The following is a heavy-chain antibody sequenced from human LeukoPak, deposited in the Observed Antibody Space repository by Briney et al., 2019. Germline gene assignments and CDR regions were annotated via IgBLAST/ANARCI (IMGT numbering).Heavy chain of an antibody. J-gene: IGHJ5*02. D-gene: IGHD4-17*01. CDR1: GFTVSSNY. V-gene: IGHV3-53*05. CDR2: IYRDGST. Sequence: GGSLRLSCEASGFTVSSNYMSWVRQAPGKGLEWVSVIYRDGSTSYADSVKGRFTISRDSSRNTLYLQMNSLRAEDTAVYYCARDPTTVTTGDWFDPWGQGTLVTVSS. CDR3: ARDPTTVTTGDWFDP.